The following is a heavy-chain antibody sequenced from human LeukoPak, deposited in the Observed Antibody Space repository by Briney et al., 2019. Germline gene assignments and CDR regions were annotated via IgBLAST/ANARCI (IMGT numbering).Heavy chain of an antibody. Sequence: SETLSLTCTVSGGSISSYYWSWIRQPPGKELEWIGYFHYSGTTNYNPSLKSRVTISVDTSKNQFSLKLRFVTAADTAVYYCARTYSSGAFDIWGQGTMVTVSS. V-gene: IGHV4-59*08. D-gene: IGHD6-25*01. CDR3: ARTYSSGAFDI. J-gene: IGHJ3*02. CDR2: FHYSGTT. CDR1: GGSISSYY.